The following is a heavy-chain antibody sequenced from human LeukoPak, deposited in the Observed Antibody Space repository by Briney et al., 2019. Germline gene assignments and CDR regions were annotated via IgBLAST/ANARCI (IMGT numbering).Heavy chain of an antibody. CDR2: IYTSGGT. V-gene: IGHV4-61*02. CDR3: ARASRYYDGTVYSPSDY. CDR1: GVSISSGNYY. Sequence: SETLSLTCTVSGVSISSGNYYWNWIWQPAGKGLEWIGRIYTSGGTSYNPSLKSRVTISADTSKNQFSLKLSSVTAADTAVYYCARASRYYDGTVYSPSDYWGQGTLVTVSS. D-gene: IGHD3-22*01. J-gene: IGHJ4*02.